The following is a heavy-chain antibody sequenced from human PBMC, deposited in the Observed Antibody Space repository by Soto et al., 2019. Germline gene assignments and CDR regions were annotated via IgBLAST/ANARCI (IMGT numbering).Heavy chain of an antibody. J-gene: IGHJ4*02. Sequence: QVQLVQSGAEVKKPGASVKVSCKSSGYTFTSYGITWVRQATGQGLEWMGRISAYNDDTKYSQKLQGRVTMTTDTSTSKAYMELRSLRSDDTAVYYCARLDYYESSGYYNEFDYWGQGTLVTVSS. CDR1: GYTFTSYG. D-gene: IGHD3-22*01. V-gene: IGHV1-18*01. CDR2: ISAYNDDT. CDR3: ARLDYYESSGYYNEFDY.